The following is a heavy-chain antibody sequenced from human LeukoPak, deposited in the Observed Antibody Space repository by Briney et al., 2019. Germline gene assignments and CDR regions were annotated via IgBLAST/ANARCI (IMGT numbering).Heavy chain of an antibody. Sequence: SETLSLTCTVSGGSISSGSYYWSWIRQSAGKGLERIGRIYTSGSTNYNPSLKSRVTISVDTSKNQFSLKLSSVTAADTAVYYCARVQPAAGSAFDIWGQGTMVTVSS. CDR1: GGSISSGSYY. V-gene: IGHV4-61*02. CDR2: IYTSGST. D-gene: IGHD6-13*01. CDR3: ARVQPAAGSAFDI. J-gene: IGHJ3*02.